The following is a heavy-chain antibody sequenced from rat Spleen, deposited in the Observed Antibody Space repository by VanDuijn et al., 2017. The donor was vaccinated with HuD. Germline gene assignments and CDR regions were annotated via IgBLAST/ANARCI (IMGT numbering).Heavy chain of an antibody. CDR2: IIYDGSGT. J-gene: IGHJ4*01. CDR3: ASHRRYSVYVMDA. CDR1: GFTFSDHA. V-gene: IGHV5S10*01. Sequence: EVQLVESGGRLVQPGNSLKLSCAASGFTFSDHAMAWVRQFPKKGLEWVAIIIYDGSGTFYRDSVKGRFTISRDNAKNTLTLQMDSLRTEDTATYYCASHRRYSVYVMDAWGRGASVTVSS. D-gene: IGHD1-1*01.